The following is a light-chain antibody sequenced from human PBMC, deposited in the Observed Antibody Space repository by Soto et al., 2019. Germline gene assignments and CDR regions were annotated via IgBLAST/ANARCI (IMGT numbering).Light chain of an antibody. CDR1: QSVSSN. CDR2: VAS. J-gene: IGKJ1*01. Sequence: EIVMTQSPATLSVSPGDRATLSCRASQSVSSNLAWYQQKPGQAPRLLIYVASTRATGIPARFSGSGSGTEFTLTISSLQSEDFAVYYCQQYNNWLWTFGQGTKVAIK. CDR3: QQYNNWLWT. V-gene: IGKV3-15*01.